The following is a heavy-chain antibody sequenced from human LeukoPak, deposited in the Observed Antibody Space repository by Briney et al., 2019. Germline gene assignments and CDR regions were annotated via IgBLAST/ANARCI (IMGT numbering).Heavy chain of an antibody. CDR3: ARGPTMKMDV. D-gene: IGHD3-22*01. Sequence: GGSLRLSCAASGFTFSSYSMNWVRQAPGKGLEWVSSISSSSRNIYYADSVKGRFTISRDNAKNSLYLQMNSLRAEDTAVYYCARGPTMKMDVWGKGTTVTISS. J-gene: IGHJ6*04. V-gene: IGHV3-21*01. CDR2: ISSSSRNI. CDR1: GFTFSSYS.